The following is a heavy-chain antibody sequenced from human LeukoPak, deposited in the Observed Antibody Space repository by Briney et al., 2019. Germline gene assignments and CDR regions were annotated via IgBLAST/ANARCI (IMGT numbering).Heavy chain of an antibody. CDR2: ISAGSGTV. Sequence: GGSLSLSCAASGLSLSSNNMHWVRQTPGGGLEWLSYISAGSGTVFSADSVKGRFSISRDNARESLFPQMSSLRVEDTGVYYCTRDLGLRRMIWGRGTLVIVSS. J-gene: IGHJ2*01. CDR1: GLSLSSNN. V-gene: IGHV3-48*04. CDR3: TRDLGLRRMI.